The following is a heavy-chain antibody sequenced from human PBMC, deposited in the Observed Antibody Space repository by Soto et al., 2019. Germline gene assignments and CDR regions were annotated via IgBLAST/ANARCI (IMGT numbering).Heavy chain of an antibody. D-gene: IGHD1-1*01. Sequence: PGGSLRLSCVASGFSISSNAMYWVRQAPGKGLEWVAGIDDRRDTTHYADSVKGRFTISRDTSKNTPYLQLNTLRADDTAVYYCAKDKPGTTSFDYWGQGTLVTVSS. CDR1: GFSISSNA. V-gene: IGHV3-23*01. J-gene: IGHJ4*02. CDR3: AKDKPGTTSFDY. CDR2: IDDRRDTT.